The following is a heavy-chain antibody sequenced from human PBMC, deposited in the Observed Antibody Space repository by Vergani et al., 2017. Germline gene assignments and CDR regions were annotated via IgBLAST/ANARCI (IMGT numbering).Heavy chain of an antibody. CDR2: IDWDDDK. CDR1: GFSLSTSGMC. J-gene: IGHJ4*02. D-gene: IGHD3-22*01. CDR3: ALAPRYYDSQSGMFDY. V-gene: IGHV2-70*15. Sequence: QVTLRESGPALVKPTQTLTLTCTFSGFSLSTSGMCVSWIRQPPGKALEWLARIDWDDDKYYSTSLKTRLTISKDTSKNQMVLTMTNMDPVDTATYYCALAPRYYDSQSGMFDYWGQGTLVTVSS.